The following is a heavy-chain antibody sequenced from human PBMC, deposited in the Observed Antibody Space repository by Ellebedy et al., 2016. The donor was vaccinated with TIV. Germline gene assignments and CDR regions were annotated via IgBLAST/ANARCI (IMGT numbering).Heavy chain of an antibody. CDR2: INTGNGNT. J-gene: IGHJ6*02. CDR3: ATREWQDPMDV. D-gene: IGHD3-3*01. Sequence: ASVKVSCXASGHTFTSYGIHWVRQAPGQRLEWMGWINTGNGNTKYSQKLQGRVTITRDTSGSTAYMELSSLMSEDTAVYYCATREWQDPMDVWGQGTTVTVSS. CDR1: GHTFTSYG. V-gene: IGHV1-3*04.